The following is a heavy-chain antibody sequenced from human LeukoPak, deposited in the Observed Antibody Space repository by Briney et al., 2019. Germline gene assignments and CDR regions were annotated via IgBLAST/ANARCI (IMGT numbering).Heavy chain of an antibody. J-gene: IGHJ1*01. CDR1: GYTFTGYY. CDR3: ARAPYDSSGYREYFQH. CDR2: IIPILGIA. D-gene: IGHD3-22*01. V-gene: IGHV1-69*04. Sequence: GASVKVSCKASGYTFTGYYMHWVRQAPGQGLEWMGRIIPILGIANYAQKFQGRVTITADKSTSTAYMELSSLRSEDTAVYYCARAPYDSSGYREYFQHWGQGTLVTVSS.